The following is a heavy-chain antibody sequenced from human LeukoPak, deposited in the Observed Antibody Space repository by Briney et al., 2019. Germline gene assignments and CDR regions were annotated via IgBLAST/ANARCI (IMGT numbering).Heavy chain of an antibody. CDR2: INPSGGTT. V-gene: IGHV1-46*01. Sequence: ASVKVSCKASGYTFTSYFMHWVRQAPGQGLEWMGIINPSGGTTSYTQKFQGRVTMTEDTSTDTAYMELSSLRSEDTAVYYCAIWPSGWYYYGMDVWGQGTTVTVSS. CDR3: AIWPSGWYYYGMDV. J-gene: IGHJ6*02. CDR1: GYTFTSYF. D-gene: IGHD6-19*01.